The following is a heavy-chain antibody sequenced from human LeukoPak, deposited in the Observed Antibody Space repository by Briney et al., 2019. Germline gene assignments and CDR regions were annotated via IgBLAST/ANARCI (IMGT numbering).Heavy chain of an antibody. J-gene: IGHJ4*02. D-gene: IGHD2-8*01. CDR1: GFTFSNSW. CDR3: AKARMGNFDY. CDR2: ISGSGGST. V-gene: IGHV3-23*01. Sequence: PGGSLRLSCAASGFTFSNSWMGWVRQAPGKGLEWVSAISGSGGSTYYADSVKGRFTISRDNSKNTLYLQMNSLRAEDTAVYYCAKARMGNFDYWGQGTLVTVSS.